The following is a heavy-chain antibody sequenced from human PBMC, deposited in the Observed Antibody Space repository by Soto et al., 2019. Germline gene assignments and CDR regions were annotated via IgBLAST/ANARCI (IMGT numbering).Heavy chain of an antibody. V-gene: IGHV3-23*01. D-gene: IGHD3-22*01. Sequence: EVHLLESGGALVQPGGSLRLSCAASGFSFSSYAMSWVRQAPGKGPDWVSAISGSGTKTHYADSVKGRFTISRDNSKNTLYLQMNSLRAEDTAVYYCAKDHPVIEVVKVFEYWGRGALVTVSS. CDR2: ISGSGTKT. J-gene: IGHJ4*02. CDR1: GFSFSSYA. CDR3: AKDHPVIEVVKVFEY.